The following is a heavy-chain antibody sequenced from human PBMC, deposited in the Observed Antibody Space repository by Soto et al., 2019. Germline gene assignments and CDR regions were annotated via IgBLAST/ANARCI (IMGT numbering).Heavy chain of an antibody. V-gene: IGHV1-8*01. J-gene: IGHJ6*02. Sequence: GASVKVSCKASGYTFTSYDINWVRQATGQGLEWMGWMNPNSGNTGYAQKFQGRVTMTRNTSISTAYMELSSLRSEDTAVYYCARALRFLEWLPHYYGMDVWGQGTTVTVSS. CDR1: GYTFTSYD. CDR3: ARALRFLEWLPHYYGMDV. CDR2: MNPNSGNT. D-gene: IGHD3-3*01.